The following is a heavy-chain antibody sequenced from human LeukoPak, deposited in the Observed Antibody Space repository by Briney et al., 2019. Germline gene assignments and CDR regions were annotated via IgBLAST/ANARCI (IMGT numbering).Heavy chain of an antibody. D-gene: IGHD3-22*01. V-gene: IGHV3-23*01. CDR2: ISGSGGST. CDR1: GFTFSSYA. J-gene: IGHJ4*02. Sequence: GGSLRLSCAASGFTFSSYAMSWVRQAPGKGLEWVSAISGSGGSTYYADSVKGRFTISRDNSKNTLYLQMNSLRAEDTAVYYCAKAHAGSGYYYYFDYWGQGTLVTVSS. CDR3: AKAHAGSGYYYYFDY.